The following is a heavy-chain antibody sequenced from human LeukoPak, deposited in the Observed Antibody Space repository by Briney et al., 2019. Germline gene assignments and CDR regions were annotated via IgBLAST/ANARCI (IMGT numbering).Heavy chain of an antibody. Sequence: GGSLRLSCAASGFTFSGHWMTWVRQAPGKGLEWVANINRDGSEKYYVDSVKGRFTISRDNAKNTLYLQMSSLRAEDTAVYYCVKGPDYWGQGTLVTVSS. CDR1: GFTFSGHW. J-gene: IGHJ4*02. V-gene: IGHV3-7*01. CDR3: VKGPDY. CDR2: INRDGSEK.